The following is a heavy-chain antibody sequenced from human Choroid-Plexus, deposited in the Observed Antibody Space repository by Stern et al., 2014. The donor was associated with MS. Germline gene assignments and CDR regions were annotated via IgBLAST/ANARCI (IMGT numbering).Heavy chain of an antibody. CDR3: AHMARRSFGVLIMGGWFDP. V-gene: IGHV2-5*02. J-gene: IGHJ5*02. D-gene: IGHD3-3*01. Sequence: QVTLRESGPTLVKPTQTLTLTCTFSGFSLTTTGVGVGWIRQPPGKALEWLALIYLDDDKRYSPSLKSRLTITRDTSKNQVVLTMTNMDPVDTATYYCAHMARRSFGVLIMGGWFDPWGQGTLVTVSS. CDR1: GFSLTTTGVG. CDR2: IYLDDDK.